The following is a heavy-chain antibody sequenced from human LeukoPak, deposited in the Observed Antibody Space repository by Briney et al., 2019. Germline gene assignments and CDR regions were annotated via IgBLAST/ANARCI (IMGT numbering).Heavy chain of an antibody. V-gene: IGHV3-33*01. J-gene: IGHJ4*02. CDR2: IWYDGSNK. D-gene: IGHD3-22*01. CDR3: AREAHSYYYDSSGYEAHFDY. CDR1: GFTFSSYG. Sequence: GGSLRLSCAASGFTFSSYGMHWVRQAPGKGLEWVAVIWYDGSNKYYADSVKGRFTISRDNSKNTLYLQINSLRAEDTAVYYCAREAHSYYYDSSGYEAHFDYWGQGTLVTVSS.